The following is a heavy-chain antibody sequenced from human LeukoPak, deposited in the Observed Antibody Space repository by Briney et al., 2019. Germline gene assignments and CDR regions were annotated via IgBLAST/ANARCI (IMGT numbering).Heavy chain of an antibody. V-gene: IGHV5-51*01. D-gene: IGHD2-8*01. Sequence: GESLKISCKGSGYSFTTYWIGWVRQMPGKGLEWMGIIYPADSETRLSLSFQGQVTISADKSLSTAYLQWSSLKASDTAIYYCARSGQGVFDIWGQGTMVTVSS. CDR2: IYPADSET. CDR1: GYSFTTYW. J-gene: IGHJ3*02. CDR3: ARSGQGVFDI.